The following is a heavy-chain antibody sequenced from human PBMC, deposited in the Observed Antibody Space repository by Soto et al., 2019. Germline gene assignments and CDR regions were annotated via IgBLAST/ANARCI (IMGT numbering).Heavy chain of an antibody. D-gene: IGHD3-9*01. V-gene: IGHV3-23*01. J-gene: IGHJ4*02. CDR3: AASFRYFDN. CDR1: GFTPTTTP. Sequence: VESLRLSCAGSGFTPTTTPLSWVRQPPGKGLEWVTTISGTASRTYYVDSVKDRSFISRDNSKNTVTLQMNNLTLDDTAVYYCAASFRYFDNWGQGTRVTVSS. CDR2: ISGTASRT.